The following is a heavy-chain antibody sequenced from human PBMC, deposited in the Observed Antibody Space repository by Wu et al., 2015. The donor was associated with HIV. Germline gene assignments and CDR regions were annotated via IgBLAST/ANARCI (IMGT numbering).Heavy chain of an antibody. D-gene: IGHD3-16*01. CDR1: GGTFSSYV. CDR3: ARDRWGKTAKNYYYYYYMDV. Sequence: QVQLVQSGAEVKKPGSSVKVSCKASGGTFSSYVISWVRQAPGQGLEWMGGIIPLFGSANYAQKFQGRVTITADESTTTAYMELSSLRSEDTAVYYCARDRWGKTAKNYYYYYYMDVWGKGTTVTVSS. CDR2: IIPLFGSA. J-gene: IGHJ6*03. V-gene: IGHV1-69*12.